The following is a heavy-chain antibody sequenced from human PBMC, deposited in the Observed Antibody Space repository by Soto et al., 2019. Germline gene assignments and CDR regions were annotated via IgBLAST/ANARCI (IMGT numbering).Heavy chain of an antibody. V-gene: IGHV3-74*01. CDR1: GFTFSSYW. D-gene: IGHD6-19*01. CDR2: INSDGSST. Sequence: EVQLVESGGGLVQPGGSLRLSCAASGFTFSSYWMHWVRQAPGKGLVWVSRINSDGSSTSYADSVKCRFTISRDNAKNAVYLQMNSLRAEDTAVYYCASPYMYSSGLYFYGMDVWGQGTTVTVSS. J-gene: IGHJ6*02. CDR3: ASPYMYSSGLYFYGMDV.